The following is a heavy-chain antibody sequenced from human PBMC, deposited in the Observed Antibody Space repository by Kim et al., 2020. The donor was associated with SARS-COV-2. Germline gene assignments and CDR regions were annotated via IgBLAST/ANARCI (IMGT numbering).Heavy chain of an antibody. CDR2: ISHSGTTT. V-gene: IGHV3-48*03. Sequence: GGSLRLSCVASGFTLSSYEVNWVRLAQGTGREWVSYISHSGTTTTYADSVRGRFTISRDNAKDSPYLQLNSLRVEDTAVYYCARSHLLQGGSPRYSGLDVWGQGTAVTVSS. D-gene: IGHD2-21*01. CDR3: ARSHLLQGGSPRYSGLDV. J-gene: IGHJ6*02. CDR1: GFTLSSYE.